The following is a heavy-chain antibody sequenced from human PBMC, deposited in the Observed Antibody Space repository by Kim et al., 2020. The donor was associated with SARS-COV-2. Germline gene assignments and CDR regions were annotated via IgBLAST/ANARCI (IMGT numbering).Heavy chain of an antibody. V-gene: IGHV3-49*03. J-gene: IGHJ6*02. D-gene: IGHD3-9*01. CDR3: TRYDILTGYYYPYYYYGMDV. CDR2: IRSKAYGGTT. CDR1: GFTFGDYA. Sequence: GGSLRLSCTASGFTFGDYAMSWFRQAPGKGLEWVGFIRSKAYGGTTEYAASVKGRFTISRDDSKSIAYLQMNSLKTEDTAVYYCTRYDILTGYYYPYYYYGMDVWGQGTTVTVSS.